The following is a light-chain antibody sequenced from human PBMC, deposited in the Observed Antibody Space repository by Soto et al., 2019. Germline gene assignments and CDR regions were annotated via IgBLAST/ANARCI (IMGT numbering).Light chain of an antibody. CDR3: QLYSRSPRQIT. V-gene: IGKV3-20*01. Sequence: EMVMTQSPATLSLSPGERATLSCRASQSVRSNLAWYQQKPGQAPRLLIYGASTRATGIPARFSGSGSGTDCTLTISRLEPEDFAVYYCQLYSRSPRQITFGQGTRLEIK. CDR1: QSVRSN. CDR2: GAS. J-gene: IGKJ5*01.